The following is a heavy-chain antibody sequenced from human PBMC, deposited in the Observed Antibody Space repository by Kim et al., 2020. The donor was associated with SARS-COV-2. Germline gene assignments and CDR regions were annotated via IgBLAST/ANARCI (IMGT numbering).Heavy chain of an antibody. Sequence: GRNKYYADSVKGRFTISRDNSKNTVYLQMNSLRAEDTAVYYCASIAAREYWGQGTLVTVSS. J-gene: IGHJ4*02. V-gene: IGHV3-33*01. D-gene: IGHD6-6*01. CDR2: GRNK. CDR3: ASIAAREY.